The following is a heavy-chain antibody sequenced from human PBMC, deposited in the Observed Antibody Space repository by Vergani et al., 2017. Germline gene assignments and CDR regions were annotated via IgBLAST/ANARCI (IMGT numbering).Heavy chain of an antibody. V-gene: IGHV4-59*02. D-gene: IGHD3-10*01. CDR3: ARSRIYYGAGSPDY. CDR1: GASVNSYY. CDR2: VSFRGDT. J-gene: IGHJ4*02. Sequence: QVKLQESGPGLVKPSETLSLPCTVSGASVNSYYWSLIRQPPGKGLEWMGYVSFRGDTLYDPSVKGRMTISLNTSSNQFSLYLTSVTAADTAVYYCARSRIYYGAGSPDYWGQGTLVTVSS.